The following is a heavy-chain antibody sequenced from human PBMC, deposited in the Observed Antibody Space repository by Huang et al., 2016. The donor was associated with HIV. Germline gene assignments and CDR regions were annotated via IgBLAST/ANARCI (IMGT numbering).Heavy chain of an antibody. CDR1: GGAINSVTYY. CDR2: IYTSGST. Sequence: QVQLQESGPGLVKPSQTLSLTCTVSGGAINSVTYYWSWIRQPAGKGLEWIGHIYTSGSTNQNPALKSRVTISVDTSKNQFSLKLSSVTAADTAVYYCAREALRPGAGIKGYFDYWGPGTRVTVSS. V-gene: IGHV4-61*09. J-gene: IGHJ4*02. CDR3: AREALRPGAGIKGYFDY. D-gene: IGHD6-19*01.